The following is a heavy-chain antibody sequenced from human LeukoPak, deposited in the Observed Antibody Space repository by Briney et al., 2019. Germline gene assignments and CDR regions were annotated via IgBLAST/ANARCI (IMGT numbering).Heavy chain of an antibody. CDR3: AARPPRIVAGPSDY. Sequence: GGSLRLSCAASGFTSSGYAMGWVRQAPGKGLEWVSTISGTGSNTYYADSVKGRFTISRDSSKNTLYLQMNSLRAEDTAVYFCAARPPRIVAGPSDYWGQGILVTVSS. J-gene: IGHJ4*02. V-gene: IGHV3-23*01. D-gene: IGHD5-12*01. CDR1: GFTSSGYA. CDR2: ISGTGSNT.